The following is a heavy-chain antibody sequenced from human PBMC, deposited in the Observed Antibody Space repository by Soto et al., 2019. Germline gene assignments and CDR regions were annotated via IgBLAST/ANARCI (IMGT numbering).Heavy chain of an antibody. CDR1: GFTFSSYG. CDR2: ISYDGSNK. V-gene: IGHV3-30*18. Sequence: GGSLRLSCAASGFTFSSYGMHWVRQAPGKGLEWVAVISYDGSNKYYADSVKGRFTISRDNSKNTLYLQMNSLRAEDTAVYYCAKWYGVDVWGQGTTVTVSS. J-gene: IGHJ6*02. CDR3: AKWYGVDV.